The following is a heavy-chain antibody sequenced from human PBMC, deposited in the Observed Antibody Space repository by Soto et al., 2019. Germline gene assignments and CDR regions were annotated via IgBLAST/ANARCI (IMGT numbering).Heavy chain of an antibody. J-gene: IGHJ6*02. CDR1: GGSISSSSYY. Sequence: SETLSLTCTVSGGSISSSSYYWGWIRQPPGKGLEWIGSIYYSGSTYYNPSLKSRVTISVDTSKNQLSLKLSSVTAADTAVYYCARKRYCSSTSCYGGVFYYYYYGMDVWGQGTTVTVSS. V-gene: IGHV4-39*01. D-gene: IGHD2-2*01. CDR3: ARKRYCSSTSCYGGVFYYYYYGMDV. CDR2: IYYSGST.